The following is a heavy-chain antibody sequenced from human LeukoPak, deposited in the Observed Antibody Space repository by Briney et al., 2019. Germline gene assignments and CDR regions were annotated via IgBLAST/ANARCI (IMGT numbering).Heavy chain of an antibody. Sequence: PGGSLRLSCAASGFTFTSYGMHWVRQAPGKGLEWVAVIWSDGNKKYYADSVKGRFTISRDNSKNTLYLQMNSLRAEDTAMYYCARGYTNYGDYEYWGQGALVTVSS. V-gene: IGHV3-33*01. CDR1: GFTFTSYG. D-gene: IGHD4-17*01. CDR2: IWSDGNKK. CDR3: ARGYTNYGDYEY. J-gene: IGHJ4*02.